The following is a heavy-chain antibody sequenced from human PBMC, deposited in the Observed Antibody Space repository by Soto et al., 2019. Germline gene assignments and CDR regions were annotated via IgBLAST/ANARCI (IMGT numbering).Heavy chain of an antibody. V-gene: IGHV3-48*02. CDR1: GFTFSSYS. D-gene: IGHD5-18*01. CDR3: ASGGGPMVTFPGQKPNWFDP. Sequence: GGSLRLSCAASGFTFSSYSMNWVRQAPGKGLEWVSYISSSISTIYYADSVKGRFTISRDNAKNSLYLQMNSLREEDTAVYYCASGGGPMVTFPGQKPNWFDPWGQGTLVTVSS. CDR2: ISSSISTI. J-gene: IGHJ5*02.